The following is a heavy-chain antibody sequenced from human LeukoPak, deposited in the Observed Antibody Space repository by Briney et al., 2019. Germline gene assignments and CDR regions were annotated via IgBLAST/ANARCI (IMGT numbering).Heavy chain of an antibody. J-gene: IGHJ3*02. D-gene: IGHD5/OR15-5a*01. V-gene: IGHV5-51*01. CDR1: GYSFTSYW. Sequence: GESLQISCKGSGYSFTSYWIGWVRQLPGKGLEWMGIIYPGDSDTRYSPSFQGQVTISADKSISTAYLQWSSLKASDTAMYYCARDVVSYAFDIWGQGTMVTVSS. CDR3: ARDVVSYAFDI. CDR2: IYPGDSDT.